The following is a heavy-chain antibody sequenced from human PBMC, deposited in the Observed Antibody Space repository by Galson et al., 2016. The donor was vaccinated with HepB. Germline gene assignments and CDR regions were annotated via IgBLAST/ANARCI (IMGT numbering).Heavy chain of an antibody. D-gene: IGHD6-13*01. CDR1: GYRFTTYV. Sequence: SVKVSCKASGYRFTTYVMHWVRQAPGQGLEWMGGIIPIFGTPNYAQKFQGRVTITADESTSTAYMELSSLRSEDTAVYYCTKGLRQQLVLSAPLDLWGQGTMVTVSS. V-gene: IGHV1-69*13. CDR2: IIPIFGTP. J-gene: IGHJ3*01. CDR3: TKGLRQQLVLSAPLDL.